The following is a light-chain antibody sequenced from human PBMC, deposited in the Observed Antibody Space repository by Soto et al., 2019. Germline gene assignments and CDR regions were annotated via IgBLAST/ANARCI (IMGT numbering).Light chain of an antibody. CDR1: ESISAW. CDR3: QQYDNYPLT. CDR2: DAS. Sequence: DIQMTQSPSNLSASVGDTVTITCRASESISAWLAWYQQKPGRAPKVLIFDASSLESGAPSRFSGSGSVTEFTLTISSLQPDDFATYYCQQYDNYPLTFGGGTKVDIK. J-gene: IGKJ4*01. V-gene: IGKV1-5*01.